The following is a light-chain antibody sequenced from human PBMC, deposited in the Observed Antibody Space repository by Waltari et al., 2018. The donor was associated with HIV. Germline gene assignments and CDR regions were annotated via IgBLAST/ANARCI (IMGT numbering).Light chain of an antibody. Sequence: QSALTQPRSVSESPGQSVTISCTGTSSDVGHSNFFSWYRQYPGTAPKPIIFDVNKRPSGIPDRFSGSKSGNTASLTISGLQGEDEADYYCSSYAGRDTPNWVFGGGTKLTVL. CDR3: SSYAGRDTPNWV. J-gene: IGLJ3*02. CDR1: SSDVGHSNF. V-gene: IGLV2-11*01. CDR2: DVN.